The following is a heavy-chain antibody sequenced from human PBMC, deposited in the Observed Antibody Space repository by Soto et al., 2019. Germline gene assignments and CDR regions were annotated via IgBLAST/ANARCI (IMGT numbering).Heavy chain of an antibody. CDR1: GGTFSSYA. J-gene: IGHJ6*02. CDR2: IIPIFGTA. V-gene: IGHV1-69*06. CDR3: AKYDFWSGYFETSGGMDV. Sequence: SVKVSCKASGGTFSSYAISWVRQAPGQGLEWMGGIIPIFGTANYAQKFQGRVTITADKSTSTAYMELSSLRSEDTAVYYCAKYDFWSGYFETSGGMDVWGQGTTVTSP. D-gene: IGHD3-3*01.